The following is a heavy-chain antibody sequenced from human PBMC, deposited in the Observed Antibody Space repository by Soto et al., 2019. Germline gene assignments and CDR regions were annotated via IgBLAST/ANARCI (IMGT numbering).Heavy chain of an antibody. CDR1: GFTFGSYS. CDR3: ARRGDDFDY. V-gene: IGHV3-48*01. D-gene: IGHD2-21*01. J-gene: IGHJ4*02. Sequence: PGGSLRLSCAASGFTFGSYSMNWVRQAPGKGLEWVSYISSSSSTIYYADSVKGRFTISRDNAKNSLFLRMNSLRAEDTAVYYCARRGDDFDYWGQGPLVTVSS. CDR2: ISSSSSTI.